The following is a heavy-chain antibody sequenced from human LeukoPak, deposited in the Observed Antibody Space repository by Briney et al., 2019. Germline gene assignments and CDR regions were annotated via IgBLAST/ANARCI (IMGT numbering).Heavy chain of an antibody. Sequence: PGPSLRLSCAASGFTFIDYYMSWIRPAPGKGLEWVSYISSSGSTIYYADSVKVRFTISRDNAKNSLYLQMNSLRAEDTAVYYCARGGHCYDSSGFLDYWGQGTLVTVSS. D-gene: IGHD3-22*01. V-gene: IGHV3-11*01. J-gene: IGHJ4*02. CDR3: ARGGHCYDSSGFLDY. CDR2: ISSSGSTI. CDR1: GFTFIDYY.